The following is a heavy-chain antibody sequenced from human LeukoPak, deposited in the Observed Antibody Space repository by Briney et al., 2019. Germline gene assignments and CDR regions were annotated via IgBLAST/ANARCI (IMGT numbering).Heavy chain of an antibody. D-gene: IGHD6-19*01. CDR1: GLHFSGTA. V-gene: IGHV3-23*01. CDR2: ISHDGMNA. J-gene: IGHJ5*02. Sequence: GGSLRLSCAASGLHFSGTAMSWVRQAPGKGLEWVSAISHDGMNAYYADAVKGRFTISRDNSKKTVSLEMSSLTAADTGVYYCAKDGAQYSSGPECDPRGQGALVTVSP. CDR3: AKDGAQYSSGPECDP.